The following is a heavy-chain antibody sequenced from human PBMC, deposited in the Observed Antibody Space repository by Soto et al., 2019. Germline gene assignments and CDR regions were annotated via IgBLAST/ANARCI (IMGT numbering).Heavy chain of an antibody. V-gene: IGHV1-8*01. D-gene: IGHD3-10*01. CDR2: MNPNSGNA. CDR1: GYTFISYD. J-gene: IGHJ4*02. Sequence: QVQLVQSGTEVKEPGASVKVSCKASGYTFISYDINWVRQASGQGLEWMGWMNPNSGNAGYVQKFQGTVTMTRNTSISTAYMELSSLRSEDTAIYYCARMWVGTMVIDSWGQGTLVTVSS. CDR3: ARMWVGTMVIDS.